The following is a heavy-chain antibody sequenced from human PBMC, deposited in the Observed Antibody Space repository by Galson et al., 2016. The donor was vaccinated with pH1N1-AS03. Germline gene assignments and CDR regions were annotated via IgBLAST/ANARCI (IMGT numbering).Heavy chain of an antibody. D-gene: IGHD3-10*01. Sequence: LSLTCSVSGGSIGGNFWTWIRQPAGEGLEWIGRMDSSGRKNYNSSLESRVTLSVDTSTNQFSLRLTSVTAADTAVYYCARESSGLGRGLDYWGQGTLVTVSS. V-gene: IGHV4-4*07. CDR3: ARESSGLGRGLDY. CDR1: GGSIGGNF. J-gene: IGHJ4*02. CDR2: MDSSGRK.